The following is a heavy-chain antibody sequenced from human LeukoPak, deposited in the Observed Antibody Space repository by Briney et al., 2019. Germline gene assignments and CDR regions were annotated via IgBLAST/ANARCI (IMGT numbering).Heavy chain of an antibody. CDR2: INHSGST. CDR3: ARRRWPKAFDI. CDR1: GGSISSYY. V-gene: IGHV4-34*01. D-gene: IGHD5-24*01. Sequence: SETLSLTCTVSGGSISSYYWSWIRQPPGKGLEWIGEINHSGSTNYNPSLKSRVTISVDTSKNQFSLKLSSVTAADTAVYYCARRRWPKAFDIWGQGTMVTVSS. J-gene: IGHJ3*02.